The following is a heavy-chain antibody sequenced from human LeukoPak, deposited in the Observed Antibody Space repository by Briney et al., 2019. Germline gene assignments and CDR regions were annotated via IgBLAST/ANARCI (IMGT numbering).Heavy chain of an antibody. CDR2: IYYSGST. Sequence: SETLSLTCTVSGGSISSYYWSWIRQPPGKGLEWIGYIYYSGSTNYNPSLKSRVTISVDTSKNQFSLKLSSVTAADTAVYYCARGYCSSTSCYYYGMDVWGQGTTVTASS. CDR3: ARGYCSSTSCYYYGMDV. V-gene: IGHV4-59*01. D-gene: IGHD2-2*01. J-gene: IGHJ6*02. CDR1: GGSISSYY.